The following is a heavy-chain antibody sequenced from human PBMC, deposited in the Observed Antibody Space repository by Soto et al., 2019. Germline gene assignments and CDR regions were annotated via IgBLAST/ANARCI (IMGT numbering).Heavy chain of an antibody. CDR3: ARKYCGGDCYSAIDY. J-gene: IGHJ4*02. Sequence: GASVKVSCKASGYTFTSYGISWVRQAPGQGLEWMGWISAYNGNTNYAQKLQGRVTMTTDTSTSTAYMELRSLRSDDTAVYYCARKYCGGDCYSAIDYWGQGTLVTVPQ. CDR2: ISAYNGNT. D-gene: IGHD2-21*02. CDR1: GYTFTSYG. V-gene: IGHV1-18*01.